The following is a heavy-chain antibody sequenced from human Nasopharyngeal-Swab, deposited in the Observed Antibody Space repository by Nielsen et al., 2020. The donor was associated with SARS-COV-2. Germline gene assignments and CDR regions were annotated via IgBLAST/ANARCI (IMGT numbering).Heavy chain of an antibody. J-gene: IGHJ6*02. D-gene: IGHD2-21*02. CDR3: TTDLAYCGGDCYSPYYYGMDV. CDR2: IKSKTDGGTT. Sequence: WIRQPPGKGLEWVGRIKSKTDGGTTDCAAPVKGRFTISRDDSKNTLYLQMNSLRTEDTAVYYCTTDLAYCGGDCYSPYYYGMDVWGQGTTVTVSS. V-gene: IGHV3-15*01.